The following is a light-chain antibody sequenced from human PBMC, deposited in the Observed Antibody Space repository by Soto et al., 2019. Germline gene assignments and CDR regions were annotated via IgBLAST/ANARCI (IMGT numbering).Light chain of an antibody. CDR1: QSLLHSNGYNY. Sequence: DIVMTQSPLSLPVTPGEPASISCRSSQSLLHSNGYNYLDWYLQKPGQSPQLLIYLGSNRATGVPDRLSRSGSGTDFTLKISRVEADDVGVYYCMQALQTPWTLGQGTKVEIK. V-gene: IGKV2-28*01. CDR3: MQALQTPWT. J-gene: IGKJ1*01. CDR2: LGS.